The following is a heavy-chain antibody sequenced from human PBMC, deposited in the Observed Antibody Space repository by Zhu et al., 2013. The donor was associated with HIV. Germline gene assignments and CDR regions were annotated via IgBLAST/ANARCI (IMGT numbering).Heavy chain of an antibody. CDR1: GYTFTGYY. CDR3: ARSRTLEEPEYFQH. D-gene: IGHD1-1*01. CDR2: INPNTGGT. J-gene: IGHJ1*01. V-gene: IGHV1-2*02. Sequence: QVQLVQSGAEVKKPGASVKVSCKASGYTFTGYYMHWVRQAPGQGLEWMGWINPNTGGTNYAQKFQGRVIMTRDTSISTAYMELTSLKSDDTAVYYCARSRTLEEPEYFQHWGQGTLVIVSS.